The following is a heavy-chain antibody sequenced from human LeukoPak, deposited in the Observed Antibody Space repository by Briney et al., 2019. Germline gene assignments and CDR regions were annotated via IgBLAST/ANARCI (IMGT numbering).Heavy chain of an antibody. J-gene: IGHJ4*02. CDR3: ARDALGYSYGDY. Sequence: GRSLRLSCAASGFTFSSYGMHWVRQAPGKGLEWVAVIWYDGSNKYYADPVKGRFTISRDNSKNTLYLQMNSLRAEDTAVYYCARDALGYSYGDYWGQGTLVTVSS. V-gene: IGHV3-33*01. CDR1: GFTFSSYG. D-gene: IGHD5-18*01. CDR2: IWYDGSNK.